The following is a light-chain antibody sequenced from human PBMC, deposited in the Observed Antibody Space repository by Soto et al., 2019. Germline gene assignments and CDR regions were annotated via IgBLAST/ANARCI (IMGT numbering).Light chain of an antibody. CDR3: CSYAGSYV. V-gene: IGLV2-11*01. CDR2: DVS. J-gene: IGLJ1*01. CDR1: SSDVGGYNY. Sequence: QSVLTQPRSVSGSPGQSVTISCTGTSSDVGGYNYVSWYQQHPAKAPKLMIYDVSKRPSGVPDRFSGSKSGNTASLTISGLQAEDEADYHCCSYAGSYVFGTGTKVTVL.